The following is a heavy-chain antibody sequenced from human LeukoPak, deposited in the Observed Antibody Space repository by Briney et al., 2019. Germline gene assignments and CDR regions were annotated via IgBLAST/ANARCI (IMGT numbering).Heavy chain of an antibody. Sequence: GASVKVSCRVSGYTLTELSMHWVRQAPGKGLEWMGGFDPEDGETIYAQKFQGRVTMTEDTSTDTAYMELSSLRSEDTAVYYCASYYGDYVNFDYWDQGTLVTVSS. CDR2: FDPEDGET. CDR3: ASYYGDYVNFDY. D-gene: IGHD4-17*01. CDR1: GYTLTELS. V-gene: IGHV1-24*01. J-gene: IGHJ4*02.